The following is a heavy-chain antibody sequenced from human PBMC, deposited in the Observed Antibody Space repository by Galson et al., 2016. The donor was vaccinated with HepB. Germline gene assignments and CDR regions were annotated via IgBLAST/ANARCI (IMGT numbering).Heavy chain of an antibody. CDR2: ISYDGNYK. J-gene: IGHJ6*03. Sequence: SLRLSCAASGFTFRSYGMHWVRQAPGKGLEWVAVISYDGNYKYYADAMKGRFTISRDDSKNTVFLQMNSLRAEDTAVYYCAKSGSSSSYQYMDVWGKGTTVSVSS. CDR3: AKSGSSSSYQYMDV. V-gene: IGHV3-30*18. CDR1: GFTFRSYG. D-gene: IGHD6-6*01.